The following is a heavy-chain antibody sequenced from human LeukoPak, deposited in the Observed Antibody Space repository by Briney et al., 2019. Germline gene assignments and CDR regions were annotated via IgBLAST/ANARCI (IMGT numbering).Heavy chain of an antibody. CDR2: ISAYNGNT. CDR3: ARGFPRYYYDSSGYYYFDY. Sequence: ASVKVSCKASGYTFTSYGISWVRQAPGQGLEWMGWISAYNGNTNYAQKLQGRVTMTTDTSTSTAYMELRSLRSDDTAVYYCARGFPRYYYDSSGYYYFDYWGQGTLVTVSP. D-gene: IGHD3-22*01. V-gene: IGHV1-18*01. J-gene: IGHJ4*02. CDR1: GYTFTSYG.